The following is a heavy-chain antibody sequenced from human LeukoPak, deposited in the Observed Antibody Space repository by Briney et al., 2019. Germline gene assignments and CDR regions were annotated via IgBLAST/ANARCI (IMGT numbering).Heavy chain of an antibody. J-gene: IGHJ3*02. CDR1: GYTLTELS. Sequence: GASVKVSCKVFGYTLTELSMHWVRQAPGKGLEWMGGFDPEDGETIYAQKFQGRVTMTEDTSTDTAYMELSSLRSEDTAVYYCATPGTTTNAFDIWGQGTMVTVSS. CDR3: ATPGTTTNAFDI. V-gene: IGHV1-24*01. D-gene: IGHD1-14*01. CDR2: FDPEDGET.